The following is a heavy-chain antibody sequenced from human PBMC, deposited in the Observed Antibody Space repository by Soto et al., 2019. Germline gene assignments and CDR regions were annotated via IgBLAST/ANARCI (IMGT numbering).Heavy chain of an antibody. CDR1: GDSVSSNSAA. D-gene: IGHD2-15*01. CDR2: TYYRSKWYN. Sequence: SETLSLTCAISGDSVSSNSAAWNWIRQSPSRGLEWLGRTYYRSKWYNDYAVSVKSRITINPDTSKNQFSLQLNSVTPEDTAVYYCARSAYYCSGGSCYPYYGMDVWGQGTTVTVPS. V-gene: IGHV6-1*01. J-gene: IGHJ6*02. CDR3: ARSAYYCSGGSCYPYYGMDV.